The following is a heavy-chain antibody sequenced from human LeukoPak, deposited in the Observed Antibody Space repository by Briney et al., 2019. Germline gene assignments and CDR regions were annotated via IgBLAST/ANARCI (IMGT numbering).Heavy chain of an antibody. Sequence: GGSLRLSCAASGITFSSFGMHWVHQAPGKGLEWVAVISYDGSNKYYADSVKGRFTISRDNSKNTLYLQMNSLRAEDTAVYYCAKDTSSFSSSWLFDYWGQGTLVTVSS. D-gene: IGHD6-13*01. V-gene: IGHV3-30*18. J-gene: IGHJ4*02. CDR2: ISYDGSNK. CDR3: AKDTSSFSSSWLFDY. CDR1: GITFSSFG.